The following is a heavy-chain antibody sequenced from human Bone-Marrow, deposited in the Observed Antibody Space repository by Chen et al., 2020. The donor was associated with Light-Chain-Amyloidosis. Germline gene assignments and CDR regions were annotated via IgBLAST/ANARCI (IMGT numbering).Heavy chain of an antibody. CDR2: IYPDDSDA. CDR1: GYTFPNDW. J-gene: IGHJ4*02. D-gene: IGHD5-12*01. CDR3: ARRRDGYNFDY. Sequence: EVQLEQSGPEVIKPGESLKISCKGAGYTFPNDWIGWVRQMPGKGLEWMGVIYPDDSDARYSPSFEGQVTSSADKSITTAYLQWRSLKASDTAMYYCARRRDGYNFDYWGQGTLVTVSS. V-gene: IGHV5-51*01.